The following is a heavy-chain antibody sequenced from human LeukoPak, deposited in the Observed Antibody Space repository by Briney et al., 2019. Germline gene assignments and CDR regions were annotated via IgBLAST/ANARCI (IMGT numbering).Heavy chain of an antibody. CDR1: GGSISSYY. J-gene: IGHJ5*02. Sequence: PSETLSLTCTVSGGSISSYYWSWIRQPPGKGLEWIGYIYYSGSTNYNPSPKSRVTISVDTSKNQFSLKLSSVTAADTAVYYCARRLESPWFDPWGQGTLVTVSS. CDR3: ARRLESPWFDP. V-gene: IGHV4-59*01. CDR2: IYYSGST. D-gene: IGHD5-24*01.